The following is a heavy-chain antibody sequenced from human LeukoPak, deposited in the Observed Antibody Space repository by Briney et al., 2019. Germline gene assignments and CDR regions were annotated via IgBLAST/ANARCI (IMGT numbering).Heavy chain of an antibody. CDR2: INHSGGT. CDR1: GGSFSGYY. V-gene: IGHV4-34*01. CDR3: ARVRPPRPGYCSSTSCRTNHFDY. D-gene: IGHD2-2*03. Sequence: SETLSLTCAVYGGSFSGYYWSWTRQPPGKGLEWIGEINHSGGTNYNPSLKSRVTISVDTSKNQFSLKLSSVTAADTAVYYCARVRPPRPGYCSSTSCRTNHFDYWGQGTLVTVSS. J-gene: IGHJ4*02.